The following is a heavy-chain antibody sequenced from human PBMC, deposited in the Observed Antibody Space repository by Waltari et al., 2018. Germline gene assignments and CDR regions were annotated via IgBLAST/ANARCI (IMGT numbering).Heavy chain of an antibody. J-gene: IGHJ4*02. CDR3: ASTITIFGVVIRY. Sequence: QLQLQESGPGLVKPSETLSLTCTVSGGSISSSSYYWGWIRQPPGKGLEWIGSIYYSGSAYYNPSLKSRVTISVDTSKNQFSLKLSSVTAADTAVYYCASTITIFGVVIRYWGQGTLVTVSS. CDR1: GGSISSSSYY. D-gene: IGHD3-3*01. CDR2: IYYSGSA. V-gene: IGHV4-39*07.